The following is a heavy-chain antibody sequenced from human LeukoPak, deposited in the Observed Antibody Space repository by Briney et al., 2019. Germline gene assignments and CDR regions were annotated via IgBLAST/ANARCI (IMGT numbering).Heavy chain of an antibody. CDR2: IGRRYNNR. CDR3: AKEHSSGWPNLDF. Sequence: GGSLRLSCAASGFTFDRYTIHWVRQAPGKGLEWVSFIGRRYNNRYSADSVRGRFTISRDNSKNSLYLQMNSLRTEDTALYYCAKEHSSGWPNLDFWGRGTLVTVSS. V-gene: IGHV3-43*01. CDR1: GFTFDRYT. D-gene: IGHD6-19*01. J-gene: IGHJ4*02.